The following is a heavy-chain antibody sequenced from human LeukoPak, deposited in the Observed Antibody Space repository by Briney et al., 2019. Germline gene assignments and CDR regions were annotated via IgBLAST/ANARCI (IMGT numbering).Heavy chain of an antibody. Sequence: GASVKVSCKASGGTFSSYAISWVRQAPGQGLEWMGGIIPIFGTANYAQKFQGRVTITADESTSTAYMELSSLRSEDTAVYYCARDLIQPYAFDIWGQGTMVTVSS. J-gene: IGHJ3*02. V-gene: IGHV1-69*13. D-gene: IGHD5-18*01. CDR3: ARDLIQPYAFDI. CDR2: IIPIFGTA. CDR1: GGTFSSYA.